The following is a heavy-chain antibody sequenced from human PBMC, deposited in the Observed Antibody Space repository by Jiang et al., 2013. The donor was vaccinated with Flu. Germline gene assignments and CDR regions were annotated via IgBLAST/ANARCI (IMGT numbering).Heavy chain of an antibody. J-gene: IGHJ4*02. CDR1: GFTFSSYG. Sequence: GGGVVQPGRSLRLSCAASGFTFSSYGMHWVRQAPGKGLEWVAVIWYDGSNKYYADSVKGRFTISRDNSKNTLYLQMNSLRAEDTAVYYCAREGIVALLGVRDFDYWGQGTLVTVSS. CDR3: AREGIVALLGVRDFDY. V-gene: IGHV3-33*01. D-gene: IGHD1-26*01. CDR2: IWYDGSNK.